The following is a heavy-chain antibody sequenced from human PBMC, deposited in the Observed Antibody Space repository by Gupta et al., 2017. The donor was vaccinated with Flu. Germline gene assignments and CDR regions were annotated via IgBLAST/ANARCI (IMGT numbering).Heavy chain of an antibody. Sequence: VQLTQYGPEVRNPGASVPVSCKPSGYRLPASSLHWLRQTPGQGFEWMGRIHPNRGATSFARQLEGRVTLTRETAINTAYMGLSSRRVDETAVYYGARGTLLDYWVGPVGWCDPWGQGTRVTVSS. D-gene: IGHD3-3*01. CDR2: IHPNRGAT. CDR1: GYRLPASS. J-gene: IGHJ5*02. CDR3: ARGTLLDYWVGPVGWCDP. V-gene: IGHV1-2*06.